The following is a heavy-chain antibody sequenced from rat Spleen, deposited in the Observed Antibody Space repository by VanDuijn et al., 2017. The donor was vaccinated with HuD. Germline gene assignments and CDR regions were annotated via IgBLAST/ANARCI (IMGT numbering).Heavy chain of an antibody. CDR2: ITTSDAGT. J-gene: IGHJ2*01. V-gene: IGHV5-25*01. CDR3: ARELDQFDF. Sequence: EVQLVESGGGLVQPGRSLYLSCAASGFTFSDYDMAWVRQAPTKGLEWVASITTSDAGTYYRDSVKGRFTISRDNAKSTLSLQMDSLRSEDTATYYCARELDQFDFWGQGVLVTVSS. CDR1: GFTFSDYD.